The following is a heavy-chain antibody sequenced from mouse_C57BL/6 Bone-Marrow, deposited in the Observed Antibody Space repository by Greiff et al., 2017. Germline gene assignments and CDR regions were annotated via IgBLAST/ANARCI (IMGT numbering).Heavy chain of an antibody. J-gene: IGHJ3*01. Sequence: QVQLQQSGPELVKPGASVKLSCKASGYTFTSYDLNWVKPRPGQGLEWIGWFYPRDVSNKYNEKFKGQATLTVDTSSSTAYMERQSLTSEDSAVYCGARYGSSPAWFAYWGQGNLVTVSA. V-gene: IGHV1-85*01. CDR1: GYTFTSYD. CDR3: ARYGSSPAWFAY. CDR2: FYPRDVSN. D-gene: IGHD1-1*01.